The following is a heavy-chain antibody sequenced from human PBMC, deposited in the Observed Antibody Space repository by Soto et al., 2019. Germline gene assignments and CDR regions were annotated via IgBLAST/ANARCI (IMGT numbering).Heavy chain of an antibody. V-gene: IGHV1-24*01. CDR1: GYTLTELS. Sequence: ASVKVSCKVSGYTLTELSMHWVRQAPGKGLEWMGGFDPEDGETIYAQKFQGRVTMTEDTSTDTAYMELSSLRSEDTAVYYCATTPPRRGSGLSIWFQHWGQGTLVTVSS. CDR2: FDPEDGET. D-gene: IGHD3-10*01. J-gene: IGHJ1*01. CDR3: ATTPPRRGSGLSIWFQH.